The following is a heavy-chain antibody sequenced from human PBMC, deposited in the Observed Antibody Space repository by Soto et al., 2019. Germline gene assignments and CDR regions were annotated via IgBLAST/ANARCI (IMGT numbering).Heavy chain of an antibody. CDR3: ASDDYYGSGSYSYYYYYMDV. J-gene: IGHJ6*03. Sequence: QVQLVQSGAEVKKPGSSVKVSCKASGGTFSSYTISWVRQAPGQGLEWMGRIIPILGIANYAQKFQGRVTITADNSTSTAYMELSSLRSEDTAVYYCASDDYYGSGSYSYYYYYMDVWGKGTTVTVSS. D-gene: IGHD3-10*01. CDR1: GGTFSSYT. CDR2: IIPILGIA. V-gene: IGHV1-69*02.